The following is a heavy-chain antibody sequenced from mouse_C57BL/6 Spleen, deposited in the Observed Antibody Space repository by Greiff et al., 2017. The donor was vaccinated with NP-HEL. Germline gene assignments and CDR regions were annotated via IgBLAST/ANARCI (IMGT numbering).Heavy chain of an antibody. CDR2: IYPGSGST. J-gene: IGHJ1*03. V-gene: IGHV1-55*01. CDR1: GYTFTSYW. Sequence: QVQLQQPGAELVKPGASVKMSCKASGYTFTSYWITWVKQRPGQGLEWIGDIYPGSGSTNYNEKFKSKATLTVDTSSSTAYMQLSSLTSEDSAVYYCARGYSNYVGWYFDVWGTGTTVTVSS. CDR3: ARGYSNYVGWYFDV. D-gene: IGHD2-5*01.